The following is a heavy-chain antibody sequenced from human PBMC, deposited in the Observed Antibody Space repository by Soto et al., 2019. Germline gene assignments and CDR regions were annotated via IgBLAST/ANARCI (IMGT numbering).Heavy chain of an antibody. V-gene: IGHV1-46*01. CDR3: ARVNFGATYDSSGYPIDY. CDR2: INPSGGST. D-gene: IGHD3-22*01. J-gene: IGHJ4*02. Sequence: ASVKVSCKASGYTFTSYYMHWVRQAPGQGLEWMGIINPSGGSTSYAQKFQGRVTMTRDTSTSTVYMELSSLRSEDTAVYYCARVNFGATYDSSGYPIDYWGQGTLVNVSS. CDR1: GYTFTSYY.